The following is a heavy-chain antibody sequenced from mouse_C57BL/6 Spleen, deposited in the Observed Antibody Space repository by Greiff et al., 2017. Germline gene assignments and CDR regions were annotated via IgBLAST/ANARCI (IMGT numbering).Heavy chain of an antibody. J-gene: IGHJ2*01. CDR3: ARGYCGSSRDYFDD. Sequence: QVQLQQSGPELVKPGASVKISCKASGYAFSSSWMNWVKQRPGKGLEWIGRIYPGDGDTNYNGKFKGKATLTADKSSSTAYMQLSSLTSEDSAVYCCARGYCGSSRDYFDDWGQGTTLTVSS. D-gene: IGHD1-1*01. CDR1: GYAFSSSW. CDR2: IYPGDGDT. V-gene: IGHV1-82*01.